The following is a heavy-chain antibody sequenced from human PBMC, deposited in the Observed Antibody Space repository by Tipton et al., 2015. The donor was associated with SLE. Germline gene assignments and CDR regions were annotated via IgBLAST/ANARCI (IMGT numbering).Heavy chain of an antibody. CDR2: IWYDGSNK. V-gene: IGHV3-33*01. J-gene: IGHJ3*02. Sequence: SLRLSCAASGFTFSSYGMHWVRQAPGKGLEWVAVIWYDGSNKYYADSVKGRFTISRDNSKNTLYLQMNSLRAEDTAVYYCARASMVQGGPSAFDIWGQGTMVTVSS. CDR3: ARASMVQGGPSAFDI. CDR1: GFTFSSYG. D-gene: IGHD3-10*01.